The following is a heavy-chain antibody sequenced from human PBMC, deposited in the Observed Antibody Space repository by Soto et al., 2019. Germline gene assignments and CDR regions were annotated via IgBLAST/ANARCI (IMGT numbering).Heavy chain of an antibody. CDR3: AAPYSGSAADEYYFDY. CDR2: IVVGSGNT. D-gene: IGHD1-26*01. Sequence: SVKVSCKASGFTFTSSAVQWGRQARGQRLEWIGWIVVGSGNTNYAQKFQERVTITRDMSTSTAYMELSSLRSEDTAVYYCAAPYSGSAADEYYFDYWGQGTLVTVSS. CDR1: GFTFTSSA. J-gene: IGHJ4*02. V-gene: IGHV1-58*01.